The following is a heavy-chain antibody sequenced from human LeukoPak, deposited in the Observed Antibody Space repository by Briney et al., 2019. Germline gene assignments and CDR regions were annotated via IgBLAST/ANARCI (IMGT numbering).Heavy chain of an antibody. Sequence: PGGSLRLSCAASGFTFSSYSMNWVRQAPGKGLEWVSSISSSSSYIYYADSVKGRFTISRDNAKNSLYLQMNSLRAEDTAVYYCAGSLWFGDSGRFDPWGQGTLVTVSS. D-gene: IGHD3-10*01. J-gene: IGHJ5*02. CDR2: ISSSSSYI. CDR1: GFTFSSYS. V-gene: IGHV3-21*01. CDR3: AGSLWFGDSGRFDP.